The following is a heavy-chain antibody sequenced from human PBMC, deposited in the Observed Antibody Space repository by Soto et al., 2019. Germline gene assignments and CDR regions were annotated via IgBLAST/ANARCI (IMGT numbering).Heavy chain of an antibody. CDR3: AVQLPWSDYKGVYYGMDV. Sequence: SETLSLTCDVSGVPISSSDYSWSWLRQPPGEGLEWIGYIYDSGSTSYNPSLRSRVTISVDRSTNHFSLKMTSVTAADTAVYYCAVQLPWSDYKGVYYGMDVWGQGTTVTVSS. CDR2: IYDSGST. CDR1: GVPISSSDYS. J-gene: IGHJ6*02. D-gene: IGHD1-26*01. V-gene: IGHV4-30-2*01.